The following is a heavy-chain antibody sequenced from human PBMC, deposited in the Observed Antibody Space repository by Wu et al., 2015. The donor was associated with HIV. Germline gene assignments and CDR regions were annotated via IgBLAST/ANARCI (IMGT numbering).Heavy chain of an antibody. CDR3: ARSFISSGEKKTVPPDY. CDR1: GYTFTGYY. Sequence: QVQLVQSGAEVKKPGASVKVSCKASGYTFTGYYMHWVRQAPGQGLEWMGWINPNSGGTNYAQKFQGRVTMTRDTSISTAYMELSRLRSDDTAVYYCARSFISSGEKKTVPPDYWGQGTLVTVSS. D-gene: IGHD1-1*01. V-gene: IGHV1-2*02. CDR2: INPNSGGT. J-gene: IGHJ4*02.